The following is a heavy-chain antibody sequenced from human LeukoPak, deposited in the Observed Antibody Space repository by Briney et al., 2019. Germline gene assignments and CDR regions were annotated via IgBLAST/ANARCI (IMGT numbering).Heavy chain of an antibody. CDR3: ARSCRILDIVATIRARLGGNGFDI. Sequence: SDTLSLTCAVYGGSFSGFYWSWIRHVPGKGLEWIGEINYTGSTSYNPSLKSRVTISVDTSQNQFFLLLTSVTAADKAVYYCARSCRILDIVATIRARLGGNGFDIWGQGTMVTVSS. V-gene: IGHV4-34*01. D-gene: IGHD5-12*01. CDR2: INYTGST. CDR1: GGSFSGFY. J-gene: IGHJ3*02.